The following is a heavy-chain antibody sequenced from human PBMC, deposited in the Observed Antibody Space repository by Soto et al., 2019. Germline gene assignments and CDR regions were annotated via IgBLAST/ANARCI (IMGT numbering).Heavy chain of an antibody. Sequence: ASVKVSCKASGYTFTGYYMHWVRQAPGQGLEWMGWINPNSGGTNYAQKFQGWVTMTRDTSISTAYMELSRLRSDDTTVYYCARGDCSSTSCYLNYWGQGTLVTVSS. J-gene: IGHJ4*02. CDR2: INPNSGGT. CDR1: GYTFTGYY. CDR3: ARGDCSSTSCYLNY. V-gene: IGHV1-2*04. D-gene: IGHD2-2*01.